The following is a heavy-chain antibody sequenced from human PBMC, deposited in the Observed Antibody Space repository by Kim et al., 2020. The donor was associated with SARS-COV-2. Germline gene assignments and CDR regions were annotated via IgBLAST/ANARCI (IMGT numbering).Heavy chain of an antibody. V-gene: IGHV4-31*03. CDR3: ASGYSSSWYAGMDV. Sequence: SETLSLTCTVSGGSISSGGYYWSWIRQHPGKGLEWIGYIYYSGSTYYNPSLKSRVTISVDTSKNQFSLKLSSVTAADTAVYYCASGYSSSWYAGMDVWGQGTTVTVSS. CDR1: GGSISSGGYY. CDR2: IYYSGST. J-gene: IGHJ6*02. D-gene: IGHD6-13*01.